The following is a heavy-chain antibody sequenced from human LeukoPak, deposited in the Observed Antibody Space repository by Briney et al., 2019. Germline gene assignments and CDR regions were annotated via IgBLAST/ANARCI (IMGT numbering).Heavy chain of an antibody. V-gene: IGHV4-34*01. CDR3: ARDPEGTRDY. Sequence: PSETLSLTCAVYGGSFSGYYWSWIRQPPGKGLEWIGEINHSGSTNYNPSLKSRVTISVDTSKNQFSLKLSSVTAADTAVYYRARDPEGTRDYWGQGTLVTVSS. J-gene: IGHJ4*02. CDR1: GGSFSGYY. CDR2: INHSGST. D-gene: IGHD2-8*01.